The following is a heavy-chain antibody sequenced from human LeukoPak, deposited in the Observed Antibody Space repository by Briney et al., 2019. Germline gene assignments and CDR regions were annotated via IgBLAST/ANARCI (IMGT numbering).Heavy chain of an antibody. J-gene: IGHJ3*02. V-gene: IGHV4-59*01. CDR3: ARVKRFYDFWSGHRAFDI. CDR2: ISYSGST. Sequence: KTSETLSLTCTVSGGSISGNQWSWIRQPPGKGLEWIGYISYSGSTNYSPSLKSRVTISVDTSKNQFSLRLSSVTAADTAVYYCARVKRFYDFWSGHRAFDIWGQGTMVTVSS. CDR1: GGSISGNQ. D-gene: IGHD3-3*01.